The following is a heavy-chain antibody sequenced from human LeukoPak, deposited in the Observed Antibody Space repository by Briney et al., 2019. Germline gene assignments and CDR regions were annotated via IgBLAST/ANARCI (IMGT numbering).Heavy chain of an antibody. J-gene: IGHJ6*03. CDR1: GYTFTGYY. D-gene: IGHD5-18*01. Sequence: ASVKVSCKASGYTFTGYYMHWVRQAPGQGLEWMGWINPNSGGPDYAQKFQGSITMYRDTTISTAYMELSRLRSDDTAVYYCARDGEDTAMVYYYYYYMDVWGKGTTVTVSS. V-gene: IGHV1-2*02. CDR2: INPNSGGP. CDR3: ARDGEDTAMVYYYYYYMDV.